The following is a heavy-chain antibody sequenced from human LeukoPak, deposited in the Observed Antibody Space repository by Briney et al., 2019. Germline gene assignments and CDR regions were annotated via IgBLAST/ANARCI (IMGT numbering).Heavy chain of an antibody. Sequence: GGSLRLSCAASGFTFSSYAMSWVPQAPGKGLEWGSGSIGIGGSKYYTDYEKVRFTISRDNSKNTLYLKMKSLRAEDTAVYYCAEDKGEQQLVLGYWGQGTLVTVSS. D-gene: IGHD6-13*01. V-gene: IGHV3-23*01. J-gene: IGHJ4*02. CDR3: AEDKGEQQLVLGY. CDR2: SIGIGGSK. CDR1: GFTFSSYA.